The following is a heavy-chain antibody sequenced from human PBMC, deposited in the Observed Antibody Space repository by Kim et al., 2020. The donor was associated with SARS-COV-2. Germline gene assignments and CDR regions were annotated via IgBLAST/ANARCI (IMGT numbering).Heavy chain of an antibody. CDR2: INHSGST. Sequence: SETLSLTCAVYGGSFSGYYWSWIRQPPGKGLEWIGEINHSGSTNYNPSLKSRVTISVDTSKNQFSLKLSSVTAADTAVYYCARGRLRYFDWSEGMDVWGQGTTVTVSS. D-gene: IGHD3-9*01. J-gene: IGHJ6*02. CDR1: GGSFSGYY. V-gene: IGHV4-34*01. CDR3: ARGRLRYFDWSEGMDV.